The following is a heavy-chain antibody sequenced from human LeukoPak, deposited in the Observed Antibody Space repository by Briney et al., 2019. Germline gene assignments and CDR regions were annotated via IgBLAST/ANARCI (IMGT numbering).Heavy chain of an antibody. Sequence: PTGGSLRLSCSASGFTFSNYWMSWVRQAPAKGQEWGANIKQDGSEKYYVDSVKGRFTVSRDNAKNSLYLQMNSLRAEDTAVYYCARLYDFRSGYYRDYWGQGTLVTVSS. J-gene: IGHJ4*02. CDR2: IKQDGSEK. CDR1: GFTFSNYW. D-gene: IGHD3-3*01. V-gene: IGHV3-7*01. CDR3: ARLYDFRSGYYRDY.